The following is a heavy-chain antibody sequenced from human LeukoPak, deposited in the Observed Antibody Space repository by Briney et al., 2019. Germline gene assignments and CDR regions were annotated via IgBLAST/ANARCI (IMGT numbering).Heavy chain of an antibody. Sequence: SETLSLTCTVYGGSFGGYHWNWIRQPPGKRLEWIGEITYGGTTNYNPSLRSRVTMSVDTSKKQFSLKLTSVTAADTALYYCVRGRYCSNTNCYDWFHPRGPGTHVSVSS. V-gene: IGHV4-34*01. D-gene: IGHD2-2*01. CDR2: ITYGGTT. CDR3: VRGRYCSNTNCYDWFHP. J-gene: IGHJ5*02. CDR1: GGSFGGYH.